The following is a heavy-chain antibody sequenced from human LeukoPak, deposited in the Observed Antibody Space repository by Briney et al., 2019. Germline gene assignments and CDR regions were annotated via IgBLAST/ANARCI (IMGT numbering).Heavy chain of an antibody. J-gene: IGHJ4*02. Sequence: ASVKVSCKASGYTFTSYGISGVRQAPGQGLEWMGWISAYNGNTNYAQKLQGRVTMTTDTSTSTAYLELRSLRADDTAVYYGASLYNGEFDYWGQGTLVTVSS. D-gene: IGHD5-12*01. CDR2: ISAYNGNT. CDR1: GYTFTSYG. CDR3: ASLYNGEFDY. V-gene: IGHV1-18*01.